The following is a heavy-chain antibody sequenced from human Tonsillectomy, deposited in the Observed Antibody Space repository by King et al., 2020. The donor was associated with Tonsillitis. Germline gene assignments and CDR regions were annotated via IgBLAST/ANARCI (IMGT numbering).Heavy chain of an antibody. CDR2: IYYSGST. D-gene: IGHD6-13*01. J-gene: IGHJ4*02. Sequence: VQLQESGPGLVKPSQTLSLTCTVSGGSISSGGYYWSWIRQHPGKGLGWIGYIYYSGSTYYNPSLKSRVTISVDTSKDQFSLKLSSVTAADTAVYYCASQNSWYGYFDYWGQGTLVTVSS. CDR1: GGSISSGGYY. CDR3: ASQNSWYGYFDY. V-gene: IGHV4-31*03.